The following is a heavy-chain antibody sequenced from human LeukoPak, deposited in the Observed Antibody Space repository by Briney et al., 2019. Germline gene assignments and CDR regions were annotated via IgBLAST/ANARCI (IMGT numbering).Heavy chain of an antibody. CDR2: INHSGST. D-gene: IGHD6-13*01. J-gene: IGHJ4*02. CDR1: GGSFSGYY. Sequence: TTSETLSLTCAVYGGSFSGYYWSWIRQPPGKGLEWIGEINHSGSTNYNPSLKSRVTISVDTSKNQFSLKLSSVTAADTAVYYCARREAATGTGDYWGQGTLVTVSS. CDR3: ARREAATGTGDY. V-gene: IGHV4-34*01.